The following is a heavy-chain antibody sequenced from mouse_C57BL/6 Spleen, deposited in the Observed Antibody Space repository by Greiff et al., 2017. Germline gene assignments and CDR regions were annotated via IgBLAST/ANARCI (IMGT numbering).Heavy chain of an antibody. CDR2: IYPGDGDT. V-gene: IGHV1-80*01. CDR1: GYAFSSYW. Sequence: VQLVESGAELVKPGASVKISCKASGYAFSSYWMNWVKQRPGKGLEWIGQIYPGDGDTNYNGKFKGKATLTADKSSSTAYMQLSSLTSEDSAVYFCARSRDWDAMDYWGQGTSVTVSS. D-gene: IGHD4-1*01. CDR3: ARSRDWDAMDY. J-gene: IGHJ4*01.